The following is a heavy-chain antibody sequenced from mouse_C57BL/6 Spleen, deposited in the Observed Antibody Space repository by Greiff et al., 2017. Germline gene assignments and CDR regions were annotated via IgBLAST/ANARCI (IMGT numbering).Heavy chain of an antibody. D-gene: IGHD1-1*01. CDR3: ARRLLRFTSWYFDV. V-gene: IGHV1-26*01. CDR2: INPNNGGT. Sequence: VQLQQSGPELVKPGASVKISCKASGYTFTDYYMNWVKQSHGKSLEWIGDINPNNGGTSYNQKFKGKATLTVDKSSSTAYMELRSLTSEDSAVYYCARRLLRFTSWYFDVWGTGTTVTVSS. J-gene: IGHJ1*03. CDR1: GYTFTDYY.